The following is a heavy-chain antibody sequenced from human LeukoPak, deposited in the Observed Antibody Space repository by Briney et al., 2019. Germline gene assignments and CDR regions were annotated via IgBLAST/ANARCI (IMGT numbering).Heavy chain of an antibody. CDR2: IWYDGSNK. CDR1: GFTFSSYG. CDR3: AKANCSGGSCYTDY. J-gene: IGHJ4*02. V-gene: IGHV3-30*02. D-gene: IGHD2-15*01. Sequence: GGSLRLSCAASGFTFSSYGMHWVRQAPGKGLEWVAVIWYDGSNKYYADSVKGRFTISRDNSKNTLYLQMNSLRAEDTAVYYCAKANCSGGSCYTDYWGQGTLVTVSS.